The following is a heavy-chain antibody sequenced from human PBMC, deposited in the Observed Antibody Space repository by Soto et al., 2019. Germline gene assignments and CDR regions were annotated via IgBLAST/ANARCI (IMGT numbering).Heavy chain of an antibody. V-gene: IGHV3-30*18. CDR1: GFSFNRFA. CDR3: AKDRVPVGSVVIIPYYSDV. J-gene: IGHJ4*02. CDR2: ISSDGSHE. D-gene: IGHD3-22*01. Sequence: QLELVESGGGVVHPGTSLRLSCAASGFSFNRFATHWVRQAPGKGLEWVALISSDGSHEMYADSVKGRFTISRENSKNRLYLQMNNLRVEDTALYFCAKDRVPVGSVVIIPYYSDVWGRGTLVTVSS.